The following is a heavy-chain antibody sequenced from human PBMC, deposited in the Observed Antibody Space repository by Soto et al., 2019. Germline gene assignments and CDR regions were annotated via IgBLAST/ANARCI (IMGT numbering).Heavy chain of an antibody. V-gene: IGHV3-23*01. D-gene: IGHD3-3*01. Sequence: EVQLLESGGGLVQPGGSLRLSCAASGFTFSSYAMSWVRQAPGKGLEWVSAISGSGGSTYYADSVKGRFTISRDNSKNTLYLQMNSLRAEDTAVYYCAKDQKGNWDWGGVFKSSTEYYFDYWGQGTLVTVSS. CDR3: AKDQKGNWDWGGVFKSSTEYYFDY. CDR1: GFTFSSYA. J-gene: IGHJ4*02. CDR2: ISGSGGST.